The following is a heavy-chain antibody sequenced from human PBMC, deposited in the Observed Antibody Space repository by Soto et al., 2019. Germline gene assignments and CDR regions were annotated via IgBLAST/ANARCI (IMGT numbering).Heavy chain of an antibody. CDR3: ARGDGRGSSGFYYSFGMDV. V-gene: IGHV1-46*01. D-gene: IGHD6-25*01. CDR1: GFTFTNYF. CDR2: ISPSDGST. J-gene: IGHJ6*02. Sequence: QVQLVQSGAEVKKPGASVKVSCKASGFTFTNYFFHWVRQAPRQGLEWMGIISPSDGSTNYVQSLQGRVTRTGDTSTRTVYMELSSLRSEDTAVYYCARGDGRGSSGFYYSFGMDVWGHGTTVTVSS.